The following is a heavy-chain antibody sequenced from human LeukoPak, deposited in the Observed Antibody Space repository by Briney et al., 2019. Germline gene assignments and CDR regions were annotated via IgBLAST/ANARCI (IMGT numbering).Heavy chain of an antibody. J-gene: IGHJ4*02. CDR1: GYSFTSHY. D-gene: IGHD5-24*01. V-gene: IGHV1-46*01. CDR2: INPSGSST. CDR3: ARVVVRDANNYKDY. Sequence: ASVKVSCKASGYSFTSHYMHWVRQAPGQGLEWMGLINPSGSSTLYAQKFQGRVTMTRDMSTTTDYMELSSLRSEDTAVYYCARVVVRDANNYKDYWGQGTLVTVSS.